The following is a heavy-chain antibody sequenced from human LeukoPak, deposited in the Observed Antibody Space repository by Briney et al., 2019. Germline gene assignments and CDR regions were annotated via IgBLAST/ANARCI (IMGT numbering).Heavy chain of an antibody. J-gene: IGHJ1*01. Sequence: GGSLRLSCAASGFTFNNYAMSWVRQAPGKGLEWVSTLTGSGGRTDYADSVKGRFTISRDNSKNTLYVQMNSLRAEDTAVYFCAQVDIAIVPGAVAEFFQNWGQGTLVIASS. V-gene: IGHV3-23*01. D-gene: IGHD2-2*03. CDR3: AQVDIAIVPGAVAEFFQN. CDR2: LTGSGGRT. CDR1: GFTFNNYA.